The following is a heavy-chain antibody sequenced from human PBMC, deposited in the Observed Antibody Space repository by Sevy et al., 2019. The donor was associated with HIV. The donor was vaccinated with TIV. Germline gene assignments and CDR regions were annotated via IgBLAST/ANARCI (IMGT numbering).Heavy chain of an antibody. CDR3: AREFRSYGKDFDY. CDR1: GYTFTGYY. Sequence: ASVKVSCKASGYTFTGYYMHWVRQAPGQGLEWMGWINPNSGGTNYAQTFQGRVTMTRDTSISTAYMELSRLRSDDTAVYYCAREFRSYGKDFDYWGQGTLVTVSS. CDR2: INPNSGGT. V-gene: IGHV1-2*02. J-gene: IGHJ4*02. D-gene: IGHD5-18*01.